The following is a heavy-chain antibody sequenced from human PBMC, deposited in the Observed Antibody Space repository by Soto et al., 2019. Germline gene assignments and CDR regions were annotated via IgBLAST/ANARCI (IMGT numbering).Heavy chain of an antibody. CDR3: ARREGSSWHEP. J-gene: IGHJ5*02. CDR2: IYYSGNT. Sequence: SETLSLTCTVSGGSISSSSYYWGWIRQSPGKGLEWIGNIYYSGNTYYSPSLKSRVTISVDTSKSQFSLKLSSVTAADTAVYYCARREGSSWHEPWGQGTLVTVSS. CDR1: GGSISSSSYY. D-gene: IGHD6-13*01. V-gene: IGHV4-39*01.